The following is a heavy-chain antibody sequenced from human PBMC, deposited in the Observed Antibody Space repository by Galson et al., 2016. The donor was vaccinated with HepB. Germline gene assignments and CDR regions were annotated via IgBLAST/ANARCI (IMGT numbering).Heavy chain of an antibody. J-gene: IGHJ6*02. CDR1: GVSISTTNW. CDR2: IYHTGHT. V-gene: IGHV4-4*02. Sequence: SETLSLTCAVSGVSISTTNWWSWVRQPPGKGLEWIGGIYHTGHTKYNPSLESRVTISVDTSNNQFSLRLSSVTAADTALYYCAGDNLHYGDYWPYYYYYGLDVWGQGTTVTVSS. CDR3: AGDNLHYGDYWPYYYYYGLDV. D-gene: IGHD4-17*01.